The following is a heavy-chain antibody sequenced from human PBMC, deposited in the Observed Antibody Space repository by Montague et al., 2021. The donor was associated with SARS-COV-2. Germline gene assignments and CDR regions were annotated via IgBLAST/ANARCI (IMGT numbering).Heavy chain of an antibody. V-gene: IGHV3-23*01. Sequence: SLSLSWSASGFSFSRYAMSWVRQAPGKGLEWVSGISGASVRIYYADSVKGRFTISRDNSKNTLDVQMNSLRAEDTAVYYCVKVRDSGYDYPNGFDSWGQGTLVTVSS. CDR1: GFSFSRYA. D-gene: IGHD5-12*01. CDR3: VKVRDSGYDYPNGFDS. J-gene: IGHJ5*01. CDR2: ISGASVRI.